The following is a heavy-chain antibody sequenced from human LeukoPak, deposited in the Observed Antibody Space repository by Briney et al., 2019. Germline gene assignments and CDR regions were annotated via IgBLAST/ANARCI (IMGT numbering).Heavy chain of an antibody. Sequence: ASVKVSCKASGYTFTSHDINWVRQATGRGLEWMGWMNPNSGNTGYARKFQGRVTMTRNTSITTAYMELSSLRSEDTAVYYCARGERSGSLVDPWGQGTLVTVSS. CDR3: ARGERSGSLVDP. V-gene: IGHV1-8*01. CDR2: MNPNSGNT. CDR1: GYTFTSHD. D-gene: IGHD3-3*01. J-gene: IGHJ5*02.